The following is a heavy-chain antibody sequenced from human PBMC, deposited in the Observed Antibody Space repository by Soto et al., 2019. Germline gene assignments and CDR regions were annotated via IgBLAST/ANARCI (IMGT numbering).Heavy chain of an antibody. CDR2: ISSSDTTK. J-gene: IGHJ4*02. D-gene: IGHD6-19*01. CDR1: GFTFSTYE. CDR3: ARETYRSSTIDY. Sequence: EVQLVESGGGLIQPGGSLRLSCAASGFTFSTYEMNWVRQAPGKGLEWVSYISSSDTTKYYADSVKGRFTISRDNAKNSLYLQMNSLRVEDTALCYCARETYRSSTIDYWGQGILVTVSS. V-gene: IGHV3-48*03.